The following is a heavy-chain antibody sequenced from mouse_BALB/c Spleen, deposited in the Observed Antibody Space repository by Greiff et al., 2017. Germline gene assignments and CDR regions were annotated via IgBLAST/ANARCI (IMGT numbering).Heavy chain of an antibody. CDR2: ISSGGST. Sequence: VQLKESGGGLVKPGGSLKLSCAASGFTFSSYAMSWVRQTPEKRLEWVASISSGGSTYYPDSVKGRFTISRDNARNILYLQMSSLRSEDTAMYYCARAPYGAWFAYWGQGTLVTVSA. V-gene: IGHV5-6-5*01. CDR3: ARAPYGAWFAY. J-gene: IGHJ3*01. CDR1: GFTFSSYA. D-gene: IGHD1-1*01.